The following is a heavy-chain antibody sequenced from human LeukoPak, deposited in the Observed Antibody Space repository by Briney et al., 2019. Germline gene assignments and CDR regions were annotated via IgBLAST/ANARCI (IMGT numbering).Heavy chain of an antibody. CDR2: ISGSGGST. J-gene: IGHJ4*02. CDR3: AREGYYYDSSGQYYFDY. CDR1: GFTFSSYG. Sequence: GGSLRLSCAASGFTFSSYGMSWVRQAPGKGLEWVSAISGSGGSTYYADSVKGRFTISRDNSKNTLYLQMNSLRAEDTAVYYCAREGYYYDSSGQYYFDYWGQGTLVTVSS. V-gene: IGHV3-23*01. D-gene: IGHD3-22*01.